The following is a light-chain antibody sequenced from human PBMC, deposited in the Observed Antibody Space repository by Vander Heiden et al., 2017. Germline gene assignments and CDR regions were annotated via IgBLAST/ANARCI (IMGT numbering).Light chain of an antibody. CDR1: QDITSF. V-gene: IGKV1-17*03. CDR3: LQHKNYPLT. Sequence: DIQMTQSPSAMSASVRDRVTFPCRSSQDITSFLSCVQQKPVKVPKRLIYAASSVQSGVPSRFSGSGSGTEFTLTISSLQPEDFATYYCLQHKNYPLTFGQGTKLEVK. J-gene: IGKJ2*01. CDR2: AAS.